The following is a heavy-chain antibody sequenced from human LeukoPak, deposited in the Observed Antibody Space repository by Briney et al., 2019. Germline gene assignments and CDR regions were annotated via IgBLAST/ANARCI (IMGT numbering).Heavy chain of an antibody. Sequence: GGSLKLSCAASGFTFSSYGMHWVRQAPGKGLECVASIKQDGSEKYYVDSVKGRFTISRDNAKNSLYLQMNSLRAEDTALYYCARAPGEGWFDPWGQGTLVTVSS. CDR2: IKQDGSEK. CDR1: GFTFSSYG. J-gene: IGHJ5*02. V-gene: IGHV3-7*01. D-gene: IGHD4-17*01. CDR3: ARAPGEGWFDP.